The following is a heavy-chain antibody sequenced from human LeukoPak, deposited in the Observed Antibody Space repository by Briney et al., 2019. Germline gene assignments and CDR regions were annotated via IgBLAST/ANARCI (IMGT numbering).Heavy chain of an antibody. CDR3: ARGQGWLPVY. J-gene: IGHJ4*02. D-gene: IGHD5-12*01. CDR2: IRYDGSNE. CDR1: GFTFSNFG. V-gene: IGHV3-30*02. Sequence: GGSLRLSCAASGFTFSNFGMHWVRQAPGKGLEWVAFIRYDGSNEYYADSVKGRFTISRDNAKNSLYLQMNSLRAEDTAVYYCARGQGWLPVYWGQGTLVSVSS.